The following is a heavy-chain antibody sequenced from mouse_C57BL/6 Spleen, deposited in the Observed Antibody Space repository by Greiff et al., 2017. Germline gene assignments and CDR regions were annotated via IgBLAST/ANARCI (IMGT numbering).Heavy chain of an antibody. J-gene: IGHJ2*01. CDR1: GYAFTNYL. CDR2: INPGGGGT. Sequence: QVQLQESGAELVRPGTSVKVSCKASGYAFTNYLIEWVKQRPGQGLEWIGVINPGGGGTNYNEKFKGKATLTADKSSSTAYMQLSSLTSEDSAVYFCARGDYGSSDPFDYWGQGTTLTVSS. D-gene: IGHD1-1*01. V-gene: IGHV1-54*01. CDR3: ARGDYGSSDPFDY.